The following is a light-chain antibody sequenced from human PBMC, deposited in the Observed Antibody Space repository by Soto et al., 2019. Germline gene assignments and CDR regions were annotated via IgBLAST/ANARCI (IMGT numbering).Light chain of an antibody. Sequence: IMLTQSPGTLSLSTGQRATLSCRASESISRDYLAWYQQRLGQAPTLLIYGASIRAAGIPDRFSGSGSGTDFTLTIRRLEPDDFAVYYCQQYGSSPRTFGQGTKVDIK. V-gene: IGKV3-20*01. CDR3: QQYGSSPRT. J-gene: IGKJ1*01. CDR2: GAS. CDR1: ESISRDY.